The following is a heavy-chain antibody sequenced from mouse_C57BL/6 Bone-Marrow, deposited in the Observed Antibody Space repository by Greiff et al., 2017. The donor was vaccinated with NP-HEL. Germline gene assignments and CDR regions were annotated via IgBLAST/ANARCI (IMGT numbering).Heavy chain of an antibody. Sequence: VQLQQSGAELARPGASVKLSCKASGYTFTSCGISWVKQRTGQGLEWIGEIYPRSGNTYYNEKFKGKATLTADKSSSTAYMELRSLTSEDSAVYFCARLPSYWGQGTLVTVSA. CDR2: IYPRSGNT. V-gene: IGHV1-81*01. CDR1: GYTFTSCG. J-gene: IGHJ3*01. CDR3: ARLPSY.